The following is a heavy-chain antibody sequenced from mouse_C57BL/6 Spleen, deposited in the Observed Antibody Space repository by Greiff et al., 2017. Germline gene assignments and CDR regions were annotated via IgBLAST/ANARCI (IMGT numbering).Heavy chain of an antibody. CDR2: ISYDGSN. D-gene: IGHD2-3*01. CDR3: ARASDGYYRYYAMDY. CDR1: GYSITSGYY. Sequence: DVKLQESGPGLVKPSQSLSLTCSVTGYSITSGYYWNWIRQFPGNKLEWMGYISYDGSNNYNPSLKNRISITRDTSKNQFFLKLNSVTTEDTATYYCARASDGYYRYYAMDYWGQGTSVTVSS. V-gene: IGHV3-6*01. J-gene: IGHJ4*01.